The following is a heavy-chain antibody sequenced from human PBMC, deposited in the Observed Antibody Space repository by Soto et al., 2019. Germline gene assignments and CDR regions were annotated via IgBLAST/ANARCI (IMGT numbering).Heavy chain of an antibody. Sequence: ASVKVSRKASGYTLPSYNINWVRQAPGQGLEWVAGSTSNSGNSDYAQKFQGRLTVTRDTSISTAYMELSSLRSDDTSVYYCDLLGVLAHWAPGXLVPVS. CDR1: GYTLPSYN. CDR2: STSNSGNS. V-gene: IGHV1-8*01. D-gene: IGHD3-3*01. J-gene: IGHJ4*02. CDR3: DLLGVLAH.